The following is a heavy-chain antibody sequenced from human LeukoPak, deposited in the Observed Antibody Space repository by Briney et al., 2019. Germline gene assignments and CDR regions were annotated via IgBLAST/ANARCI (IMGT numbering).Heavy chain of an antibody. V-gene: IGHV4-4*02. D-gene: IGHD6-19*01. Sequence: PSETLSLTCAVSGGSFSSNKWWSWVRQPPGKGLEWIGEINHSESTNYNPSLKSRVTISIDKSKNQFSLKLTSVTAADTAVYYCAERGSGWYFHNWGQGTLVTVSS. CDR3: AERGSGWYFHN. J-gene: IGHJ4*02. CDR2: INHSEST. CDR1: GGSFSSNKW.